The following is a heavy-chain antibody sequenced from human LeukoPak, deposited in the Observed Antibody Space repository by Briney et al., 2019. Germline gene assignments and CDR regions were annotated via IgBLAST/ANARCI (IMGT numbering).Heavy chain of an antibody. J-gene: IGHJ4*02. CDR3: ARAVEMAESGDFDY. CDR2: ISSSSSYI. D-gene: IGHD5-24*01. V-gene: IGHV3-21*01. Sequence: GGSLRLSCAASGFTFSSYSMNWVRQAPGKGLEWVSSISSSSSYIYYADSAKGRFTISRDNAKNSLYLQMNSLRAEDTAVYYCARAVEMAESGDFDYWGQGTLVTVSS. CDR1: GFTFSSYS.